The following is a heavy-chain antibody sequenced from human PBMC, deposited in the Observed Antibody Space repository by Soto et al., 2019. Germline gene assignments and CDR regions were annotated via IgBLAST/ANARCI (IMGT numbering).Heavy chain of an antibody. J-gene: IGHJ3*02. CDR2: IWYDGSNK. D-gene: IGHD3-22*01. V-gene: IGHV3-33*01. Sequence: GGSLRLSCAASGFTFSSYGMHWVRQAPGKGLEWVAVIWYDGSNKYYTDSVKGRFTISRDNSKNTLYLQMNSLRAEDTAVYYCASNIVNDACDIWGQGTMVNVS. CDR1: GFTFSSYG. CDR3: ASNIVNDACDI.